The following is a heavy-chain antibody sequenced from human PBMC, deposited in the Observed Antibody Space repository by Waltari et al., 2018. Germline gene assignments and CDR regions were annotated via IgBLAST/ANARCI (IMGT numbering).Heavy chain of an antibody. CDR1: GGSISSGSSY. V-gene: IGHV4-61*02. CDR3: AGSIAARPRAFDI. J-gene: IGHJ3*02. Sequence: QVQLQESGPGLVKPSQTLSLTCTVSGGSISSGSSYWSWIRQPAGKGLEWIGRIYTSGSTNYNPSLKSRVTISVDTSKNQFSLKLSSVTAADTAVYYCAGSIAARPRAFDIWGQGTMVTVSS. CDR2: IYTSGST. D-gene: IGHD6-6*01.